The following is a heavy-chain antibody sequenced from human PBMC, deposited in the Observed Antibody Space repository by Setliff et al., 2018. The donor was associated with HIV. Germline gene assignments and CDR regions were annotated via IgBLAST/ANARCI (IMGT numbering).Heavy chain of an antibody. CDR3: ARHPPYCSGGSCYRGRGYYFDY. CDR1: GGSISSISYY. J-gene: IGHJ4*02. V-gene: IGHV4-39*01. Sequence: ETLSLTCTVSGGSISSISYYWGWSRQPPGKGLEWIGSIYYSGSTYYNPSLKSRVTISVDTSKNQFSLKLNSVTAADTAMYYCARHPPYCSGGSCYRGRGYYFDYWGQGTLVTVSS. D-gene: IGHD2-15*01. CDR2: IYYSGST.